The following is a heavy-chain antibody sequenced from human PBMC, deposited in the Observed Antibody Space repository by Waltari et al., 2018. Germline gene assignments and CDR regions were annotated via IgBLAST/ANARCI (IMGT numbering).Heavy chain of an antibody. J-gene: IGHJ6*02. D-gene: IGHD2-15*01. Sequence: QVQLVESGGGVVQPGRSLRLSCAASGFTFSSYGMPWVRQAPGKGLEWVAVIWYDGSNKYYADSVKGRFTISRDNSKNTLYLQMNSLRAEDTAMYYCAKETYCSGGSCYSGGQFYYYGMDVWGQGTTVTVSS. CDR2: IWYDGSNK. V-gene: IGHV3-30*18. CDR1: GFTFSSYG. CDR3: AKETYCSGGSCYSGGQFYYYGMDV.